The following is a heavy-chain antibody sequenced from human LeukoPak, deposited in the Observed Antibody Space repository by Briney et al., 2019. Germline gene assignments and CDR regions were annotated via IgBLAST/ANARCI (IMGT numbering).Heavy chain of an antibody. CDR3: ARAKDCGGDCYHDRYYYYYMDV. J-gene: IGHJ6*03. CDR2: IYTSGST. Sequence: SETLSLTCTVSNGSISSDTYFWSWIRQPAGKGLEWIGRIYTSGSTNFNPSLKSRVTISVDTSKNQFSLKLSSVTAADTAVYYCARAKDCGGDCYHDRYYYYYMDVWGKGTTVTISS. V-gene: IGHV4-61*02. D-gene: IGHD2-21*02. CDR1: NGSISSDTYF.